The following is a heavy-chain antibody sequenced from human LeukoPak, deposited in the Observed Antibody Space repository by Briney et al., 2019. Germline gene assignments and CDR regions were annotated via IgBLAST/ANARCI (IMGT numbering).Heavy chain of an antibody. CDR1: GGSFSGYY. V-gene: IGHV4-34*01. Sequence: PSETLSLTCAVYGGSFSGYYWSWIRQPPGKGLEWIGEINHSGSTNYNPSLKSRVTISVDTSKNQLSLKLSSVTAADTAVYYCARGGQGYPDYWGQGTLVTVSS. J-gene: IGHJ4*02. CDR2: INHSGST. D-gene: IGHD5-18*01. CDR3: ARGGQGYPDY.